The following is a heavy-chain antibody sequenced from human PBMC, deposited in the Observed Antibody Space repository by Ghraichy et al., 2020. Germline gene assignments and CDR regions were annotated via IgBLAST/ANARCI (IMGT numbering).Heavy chain of an antibody. CDR3: ARGRRGYSAKFDY. Sequence: SETLSLTCAVYGGSFSGYDWSWIRQPPGKGLEWIGEINHSGSTNYNPSLKSRVTISVDTSKNQFSLKLSSVTAADTAVYYCARGRRGYSAKFDYWGQGTLVTVSS. V-gene: IGHV4-34*01. CDR2: INHSGST. J-gene: IGHJ4*02. D-gene: IGHD5-18*01. CDR1: GGSFSGYD.